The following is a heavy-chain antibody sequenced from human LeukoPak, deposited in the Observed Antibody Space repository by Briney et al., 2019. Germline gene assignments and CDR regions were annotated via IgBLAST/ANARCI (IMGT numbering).Heavy chain of an antibody. CDR3: ARMTGTSQFEY. V-gene: IGHV1-2*02. CDR2: INPNSGGT. J-gene: IGHJ4*02. D-gene: IGHD1-7*01. CDR1: GYTFTGYY. Sequence: ASVKVSCKASGYTFTGYYMHWVRQAPGQGLEWMGWINPNSGGTNYAQKFQGRVTMTRDTSINTVYVELSRLRSDDTAVYYCARMTGTSQFEYWGQGTLVTVSA.